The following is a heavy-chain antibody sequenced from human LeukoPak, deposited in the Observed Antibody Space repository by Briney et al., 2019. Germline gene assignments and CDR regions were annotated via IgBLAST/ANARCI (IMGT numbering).Heavy chain of an antibody. Sequence: PGGSLRLSCAASGFPFSSYWMAWVRQAPGKGLEWVASIKQDGGETFYVDSVKGRFTISRDNAKNSLYLQMNSLGAEDTAVYYCTREDHSNYNYWGQGTLVTVSS. CDR2: IKQDGGET. V-gene: IGHV3-7*01. D-gene: IGHD4-11*01. CDR3: TREDHSNYNY. J-gene: IGHJ4*02. CDR1: GFPFSSYW.